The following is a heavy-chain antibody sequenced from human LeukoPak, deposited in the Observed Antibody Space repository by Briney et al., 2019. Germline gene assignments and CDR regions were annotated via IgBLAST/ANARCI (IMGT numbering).Heavy chain of an antibody. CDR2: IIQILGIG. CDR1: GRTFSIYT. D-gene: IGHD4-17*01. V-gene: IGHV1-69*02. J-gene: IGHJ4*02. CDR3: GARYDYGDYVVRH. Sequence: SVKVSCKASGRTFSIYTISWVRQAPGQGREWMGRIIQILGIGNYAQKFQGRVKITANKSTSTAYIELSSLRSEKAAVYYGGARYDYGDYVVRHWGQGTLVTVSS.